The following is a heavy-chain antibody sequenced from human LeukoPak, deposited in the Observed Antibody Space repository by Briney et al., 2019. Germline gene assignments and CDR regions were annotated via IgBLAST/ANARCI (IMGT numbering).Heavy chain of an antibody. Sequence: GESLQISCKGSGYSFTSYWIGWVRQVPGKGLEWMGIIYPGDSDTRYSPSFQDQVTISADKSISTAYLQWSSLKASDTAMYYCARRLGIVGAPNTFDIWGQGTMVTVSS. CDR1: GYSFTSYW. CDR2: IYPGDSDT. J-gene: IGHJ3*02. D-gene: IGHD1-26*01. CDR3: ARRLGIVGAPNTFDI. V-gene: IGHV5-51*01.